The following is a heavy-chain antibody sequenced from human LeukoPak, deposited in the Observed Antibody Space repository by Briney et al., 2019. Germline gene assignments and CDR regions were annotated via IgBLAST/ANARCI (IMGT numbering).Heavy chain of an antibody. CDR1: GGSISSSSYY. V-gene: IGHV4-39*01. CDR2: IYYSGST. J-gene: IGHJ4*02. D-gene: IGHD1-26*01. Sequence: SETLSLTCTVSGGSISSSSYYWGWIRQPPGKGLEWIGSIYYSGSTYYNPSLKSRVTISVDTSKNQFSPKLSSVTAADTAVYYCARHVYRYYHRSDFDYWGQGTLVTVSS. CDR3: ARHVYRYYHRSDFDY.